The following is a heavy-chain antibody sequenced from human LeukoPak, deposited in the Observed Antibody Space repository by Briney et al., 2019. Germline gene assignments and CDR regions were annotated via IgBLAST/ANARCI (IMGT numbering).Heavy chain of an antibody. CDR1: GYTFTSYD. J-gene: IGHJ1*01. Sequence: ASVKVSCKPSGYTFTSYDINWVRQATGQGLEWMGWMNPNSGNTGYAQKFQGRVTITRNTSISTAYMELSSLRSEDTAVYYCARGLSGGSYSNYFQHWGQGTLVTVSS. D-gene: IGHD1-26*01. V-gene: IGHV1-8*03. CDR3: ARGLSGGSYSNYFQH. CDR2: MNPNSGNT.